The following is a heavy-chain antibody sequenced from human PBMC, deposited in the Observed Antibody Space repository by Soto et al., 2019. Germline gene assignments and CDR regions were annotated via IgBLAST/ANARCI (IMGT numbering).Heavy chain of an antibody. CDR3: AGLAPWWQQLAGY. CDR1: GGSISSGDYY. V-gene: IGHV4-30-4*01. D-gene: IGHD2-15*01. J-gene: IGHJ4*02. CDR2: IYYSGST. Sequence: QVQLQESGPGLVKPSQTLSLTCTVSGGSISSGDYYWSWIRQPPGKALEWIGYIYYSGSTYYNPSLKSRVTISVDTSKNQFSLKLSSVTAADTAVYYCAGLAPWWQQLAGYWGQGTLVTVSS.